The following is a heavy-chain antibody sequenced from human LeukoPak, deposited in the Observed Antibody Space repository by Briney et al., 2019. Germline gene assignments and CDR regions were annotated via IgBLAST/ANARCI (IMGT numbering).Heavy chain of an antibody. J-gene: IGHJ4*02. CDR2: ISSSGSTI. Sequence: GGSLRLSCAASGFTFSSYEMNWVRQAPGKGLEWVSYISSSGSTIYYADSVKGRFTISRDNAKNSLYLQMNSLRAEDTAVYYCAKDPVAGTRRWAVDSWGQGTLVTVSS. D-gene: IGHD6-19*01. CDR3: AKDPVAGTRRWAVDS. CDR1: GFTFSSYE. V-gene: IGHV3-48*03.